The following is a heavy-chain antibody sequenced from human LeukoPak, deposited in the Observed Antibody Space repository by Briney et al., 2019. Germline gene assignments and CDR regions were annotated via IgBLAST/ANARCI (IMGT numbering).Heavy chain of an antibody. CDR2: ISSSSSYI. CDR3: ARDLGTTVTTYLDY. D-gene: IGHD4-17*01. Sequence: PGGSLRLSCAASGFTFSSYSVNWVRQAPGKGLEWVSSISSSSSYIYYADSVKGRFTISRDNAKNSLYLQMNSLRAEDTAVYYCARDLGTTVTTYLDYWGQGTLVTVSS. V-gene: IGHV3-21*01. CDR1: GFTFSSYS. J-gene: IGHJ4*02.